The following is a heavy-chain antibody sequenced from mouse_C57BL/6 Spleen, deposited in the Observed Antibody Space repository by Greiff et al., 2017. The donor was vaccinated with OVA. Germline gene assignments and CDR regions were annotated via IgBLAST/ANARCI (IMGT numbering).Heavy chain of an antibody. CDR2: IDPSDSYT. CDR1: GYTFTSYW. Sequence: QVQLQQSGAELVKPGASVKLSCKASGYTFTSYWMQWVKQRPGQGLEWIGEIDPSDSYTNYNQKFKGKATLTVDTSSSTAYMQLSSLTSEDSVVYYCATSNWRYFDYWGQGTTLTVSS. J-gene: IGHJ2*01. V-gene: IGHV1-50*01. D-gene: IGHD4-1*01. CDR3: ATSNWRYFDY.